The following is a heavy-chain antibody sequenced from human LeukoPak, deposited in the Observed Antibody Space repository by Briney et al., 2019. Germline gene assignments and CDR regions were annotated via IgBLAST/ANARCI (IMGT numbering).Heavy chain of an antibody. D-gene: IGHD2-21*01. Sequence: SETLSLTCTVSGGSISSYYWSLIRRPPGKGLEWIGYIYYSGSTNYNPSLKSRVTISVDTSKNQFSLKLSSVTAADTAVHYCARAEAYCGGDCLDYWGQGTLVTVSS. CDR1: GGSISSYY. CDR3: ARAEAYCGGDCLDY. V-gene: IGHV4-59*01. J-gene: IGHJ4*02. CDR2: IYYSGST.